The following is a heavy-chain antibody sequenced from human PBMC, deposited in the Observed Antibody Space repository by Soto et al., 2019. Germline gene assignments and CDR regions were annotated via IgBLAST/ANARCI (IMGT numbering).Heavy chain of an antibody. CDR1: GYTFTSYG. Sequence: QVQLVQSGAEVKKPGASVKVSCKASGYTFTSYGISWVRQAPGQGLEWMGWISAYNGNTNNAHKLQGRVNRTTDASTSTAYMELRSLGSDDTAVYYCATSGTNRGEAVAGTWDYWGQGTLVTVSS. CDR3: ATSGTNRGEAVAGTWDY. J-gene: IGHJ4*02. CDR2: ISAYNGNT. V-gene: IGHV1-18*01. D-gene: IGHD6-19*01.